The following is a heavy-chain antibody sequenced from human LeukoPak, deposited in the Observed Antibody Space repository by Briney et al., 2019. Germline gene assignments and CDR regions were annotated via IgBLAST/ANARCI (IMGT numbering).Heavy chain of an antibody. CDR1: GGSISSYY. CDR2: IYTSGST. V-gene: IGHV4-4*07. CDR3: ARGEDILTGNNWFDP. D-gene: IGHD3-9*01. Sequence: LETLSLTCTVSGGSISSYYWSWIRQPAGKGLEWIGRIYTSGSTNYNPSLKSRVTMSVDTSKNQFSLKLSSVTAADTAVYYCARGEDILTGNNWFDPWGQGTLVTVSS. J-gene: IGHJ5*02.